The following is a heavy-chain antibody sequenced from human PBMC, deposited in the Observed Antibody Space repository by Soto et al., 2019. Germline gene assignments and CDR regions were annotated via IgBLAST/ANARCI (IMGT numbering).Heavy chain of an antibody. CDR1: GYTFTGYY. V-gene: IGHV1-2*02. Sequence: ASVKVSCKASGYTFTGYYMHWVRQAPGQGLEWMGWINPNSGGTNYAQKFQGRVTMSRDTSISTAYMELSRLRSDDTAVYCCARGFARYCRGGSCYCFDAWGEGTRVT. J-gene: IGHJ5*02. CDR2: INPNSGGT. D-gene: IGHD2-15*01. CDR3: ARGFARYCRGGSCYCFDA.